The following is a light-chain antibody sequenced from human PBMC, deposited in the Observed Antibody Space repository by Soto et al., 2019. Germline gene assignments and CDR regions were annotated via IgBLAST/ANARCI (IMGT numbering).Light chain of an antibody. J-gene: IGKJ1*01. CDR2: SAT. CDR3: QVYGISPWT. V-gene: IGKV3D-15*02. Sequence: EIVMTQSPATLSVSPGERATLSCRASQSVSSNLAWYQQKRGQAPRLVFHSATTKANAFPSRFSASGSGTDFTLTISNLQPEDFALYYCQVYGISPWTFGQGTKVDIK. CDR1: QSVSSN.